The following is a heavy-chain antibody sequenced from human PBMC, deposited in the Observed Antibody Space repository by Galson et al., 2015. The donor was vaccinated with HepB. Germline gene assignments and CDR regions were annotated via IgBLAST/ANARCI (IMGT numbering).Heavy chain of an antibody. CDR3: AKDIRLYSSPALLDY. V-gene: IGHV3-9*01. D-gene: IGHD6-13*01. J-gene: IGHJ4*02. CDR2: ISWNSGSI. Sequence: SLRLSCAASGFTFDDYAMHWVRQAPGKGLEWVSGISWNSGSIGYADSVKGRFTISRDNAKNSLYLQMNSLRAEDTALYYCAKDIRLYSSPALLDYWGQGTLVTVSS. CDR1: GFTFDDYA.